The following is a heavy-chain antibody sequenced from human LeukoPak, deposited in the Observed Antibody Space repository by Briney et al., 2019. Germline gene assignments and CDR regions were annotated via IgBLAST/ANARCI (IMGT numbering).Heavy chain of an antibody. CDR1: GFTFSDYY. J-gene: IGHJ6*04. D-gene: IGHD3-16*01. V-gene: IGHV3-11*06. CDR2: IGINQNYI. CDR3: AKSTRAVMAMMDV. Sequence: GGSLRLSCAASGFTFSDYYMSWIRQAPGEGLEWVSSIGINQNYIYYADSVKGRFTISRDNAKNSLFLQMNSLRAEDTAVYFCAKSTRAVMAMMDVWGKGTTVTVSS.